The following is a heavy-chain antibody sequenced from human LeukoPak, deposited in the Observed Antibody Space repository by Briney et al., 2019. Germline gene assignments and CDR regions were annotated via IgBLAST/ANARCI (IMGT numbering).Heavy chain of an antibody. Sequence: SETLSLTCAVYGGSFSGYYWSWIRQPPGKGLEWIGEINHSGSTNYNPSLKSRVTISVDTSKNQFSLKLSSVTAADTAVYYCAKTTYGYYYYGMDVWGQGTTVTVSS. J-gene: IGHJ6*02. CDR2: INHSGST. D-gene: IGHD1/OR15-1a*01. V-gene: IGHV4-34*01. CDR1: GGSFSGYY. CDR3: AKTTYGYYYYGMDV.